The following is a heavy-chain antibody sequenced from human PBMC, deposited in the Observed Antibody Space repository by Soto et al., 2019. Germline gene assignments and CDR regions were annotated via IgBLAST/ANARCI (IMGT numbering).Heavy chain of an antibody. V-gene: IGHV3-23*01. D-gene: IGHD3-22*01. CDR2: ISGSGGST. CDR1: GFIFSSYA. J-gene: IGHJ6*02. CDR3: AKYDSSYKYYGMDV. Sequence: EKSLRLSCAAGGFIFSSYAMCWVRQAPGKGLEWFSTISGSGGSTYYADSLKGRFTITRDNSKNRLYLQMNSLRAEDTAVYYCAKYDSSYKYYGMDVWSQGTTVTVSS.